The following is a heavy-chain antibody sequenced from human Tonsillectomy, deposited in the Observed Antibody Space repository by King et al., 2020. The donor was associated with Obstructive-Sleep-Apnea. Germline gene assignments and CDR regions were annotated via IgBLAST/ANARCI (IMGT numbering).Heavy chain of an antibody. Sequence: VQLVQSGAEGKKPGESLKISCKGSGYSFTSYWIGLVRQRPGKGLEWMGIIYPCDSDTRDSPSFPSQVTISADKAISTAYLPWSSLKASDTAMYYCARRVGSPGHFDYWGQGTLVTVSS. CDR3: ARRVGSPGHFDY. J-gene: IGHJ4*02. V-gene: IGHV5-51*01. CDR2: IYPCDSDT. CDR1: GYSFTSYW. D-gene: IGHD1-14*01.